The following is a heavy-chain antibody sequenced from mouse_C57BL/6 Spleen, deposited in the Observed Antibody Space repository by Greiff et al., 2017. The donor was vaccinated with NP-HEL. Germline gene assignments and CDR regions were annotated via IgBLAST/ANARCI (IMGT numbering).Heavy chain of an antibody. CDR3: TRDLLRYLPFAY. V-gene: IGHV5-9-1*02. D-gene: IGHD1-1*01. J-gene: IGHJ3*01. CDR1: GFTFSSYA. Sequence: EVQLQESGEGLVKPGGSLKLSCAASGFTFSSYAMSWVRQTPEKRLEWVAYISSGGDYIYYADTVKGRFTISRDNARNTLYLQMSSLKSEDTAMYYCTRDLLRYLPFAYWGQGTLVTVSA. CDR2: ISSGGDYI.